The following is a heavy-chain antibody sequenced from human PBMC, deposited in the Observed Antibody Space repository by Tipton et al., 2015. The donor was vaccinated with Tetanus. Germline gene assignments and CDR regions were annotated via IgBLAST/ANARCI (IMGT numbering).Heavy chain of an antibody. CDR1: GGSVRSGSYY. CDR2: ISNSGST. CDR3: ARANYDFPKKGPFDS. J-gene: IGHJ4*02. D-gene: IGHD3-3*01. V-gene: IGHV4-61*01. Sequence: TLSLTCTVSGGSVRSGSYYWNWIRQPPGKGLEWIGYISNSGSTNSNYSLKSRITISQDTSKNQFSLKLTSVTAADTAVYYCARANYDFPKKGPFDSWGQGTLVIVSS.